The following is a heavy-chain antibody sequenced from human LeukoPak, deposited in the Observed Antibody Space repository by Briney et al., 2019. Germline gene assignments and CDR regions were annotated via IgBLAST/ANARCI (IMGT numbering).Heavy chain of an antibody. D-gene: IGHD4-17*01. J-gene: IGHJ4*02. Sequence: GGSLRLSYAASGFTLSGYWIHWVRQAPGKGLVWVARINPDGSTTNYADSVKGRFTVSRDNAKNTLFLQMNSLRAEDTAVYYCARDFHGDHDYWGQGTLVTVSS. V-gene: IGHV3-74*01. CDR2: INPDGSTT. CDR3: ARDFHGDHDY. CDR1: GFTLSGYW.